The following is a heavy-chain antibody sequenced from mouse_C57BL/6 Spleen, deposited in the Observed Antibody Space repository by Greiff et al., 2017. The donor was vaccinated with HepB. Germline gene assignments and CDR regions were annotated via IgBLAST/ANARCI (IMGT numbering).Heavy chain of an antibody. CDR3: TRGALYGGYFDY. Sequence: EVQLQESGEGLVKPGGSLKLSCAASGFTFSSYAMSWVRQTPEKRLEWVAYISSGGDYIYYADTVKGRFTISRDNARNTLYLQMSSLKSEDTAMYYCTRGALYGGYFDYWGQGTTLTVSS. V-gene: IGHV5-9-1*02. D-gene: IGHD1-1*01. CDR1: GFTFSSYA. J-gene: IGHJ2*01. CDR2: ISSGGDYI.